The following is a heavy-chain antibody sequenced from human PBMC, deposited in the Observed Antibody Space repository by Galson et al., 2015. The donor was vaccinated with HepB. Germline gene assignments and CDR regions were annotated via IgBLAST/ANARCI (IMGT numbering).Heavy chain of an antibody. D-gene: IGHD3-10*01. CDR1: GDSVSSNSAA. J-gene: IGHJ4*02. CDR3: ARSTGDLDY. V-gene: IGHV6-1*01. Sequence: CAISGDSVSSNSAAWNWIRQSPSGGLEWLGRTWYRSKWYNGYAVSVKSRITINPDTSKNQFSLHLNSVTPEDTAVYYCARSTGDLDYWGQGTLVTVSS. CDR2: TWYRSKWYN.